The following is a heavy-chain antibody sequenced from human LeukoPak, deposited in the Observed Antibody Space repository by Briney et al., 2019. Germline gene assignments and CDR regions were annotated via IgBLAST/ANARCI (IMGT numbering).Heavy chain of an antibody. Sequence: ASVKVSCKASGYTFTSYGISWVRQAPGQGLEWMGWIGAYNGNTNYAQKLQGRVTMTTDTSTSTAYMELRSLRSDDTAVYYCAREDLWFGESSDAFDMWGQGTMVTVSS. CDR2: IGAYNGNT. J-gene: IGHJ3*02. CDR1: GYTFTSYG. CDR3: AREDLWFGESSDAFDM. V-gene: IGHV1-18*01. D-gene: IGHD3-10*01.